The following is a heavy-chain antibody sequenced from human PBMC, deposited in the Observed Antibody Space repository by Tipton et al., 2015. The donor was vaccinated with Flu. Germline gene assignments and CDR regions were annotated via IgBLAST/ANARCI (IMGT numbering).Heavy chain of an antibody. CDR2: IYSGGST. CDR3: AREPLGPHEYGDY. CDR1: GFTVSSNY. D-gene: IGHD4-17*01. V-gene: IGHV3-53*01. Sequence: SLRLSCAASGFTVSSNYMGWVRQAPGKGLEWVSVIYSGGSTYYADSVKGRFTISRDNSKNTLYLQMNSLRAEDTAVYYCAREPLGPHEYGDYWGQGTLVTVSS. J-gene: IGHJ4*02.